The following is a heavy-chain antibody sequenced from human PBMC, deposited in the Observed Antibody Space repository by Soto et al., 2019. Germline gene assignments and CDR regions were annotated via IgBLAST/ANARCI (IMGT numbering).Heavy chain of an antibody. J-gene: IGHJ4*02. CDR3: ARVGLRFLEWLLSHPTSEYYFDY. Sequence: ASVKVSCKASGYTFTSYGISWVRQAPGQGLEWMGWISAYNDNTNYAQKLQGRVTMTTDTSTSTAYMELRSLRSDDKAVYYCARVGLRFLEWLLSHPTSEYYFDYWGQGTLVTVSS. CDR2: ISAYNDNT. CDR1: GYTFTSYG. V-gene: IGHV1-18*01. D-gene: IGHD3-3*01.